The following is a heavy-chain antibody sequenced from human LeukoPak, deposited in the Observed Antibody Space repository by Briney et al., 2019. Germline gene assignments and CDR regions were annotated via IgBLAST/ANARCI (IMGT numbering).Heavy chain of an antibody. CDR3: AREPVPGTGY. CDR1: GFTVSSNY. Sequence: GGSLRLSCAASGFTVSSNYMSWVRQAPGKGLEWVSVIFTGGTTYYADSVKGRFTISRDNSKNTLYLQMNSLRAEDTAVYYCAREPVPGTGYWGQGILVAVSS. CDR2: IFTGGTT. V-gene: IGHV3-66*01. J-gene: IGHJ4*02. D-gene: IGHD6-19*01.